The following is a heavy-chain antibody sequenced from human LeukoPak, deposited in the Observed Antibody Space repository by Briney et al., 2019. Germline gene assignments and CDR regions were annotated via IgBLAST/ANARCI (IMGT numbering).Heavy chain of an antibody. Sequence: PGGSLRLSCAASGFTFDDYGMSWVRQAPGKGLEWVSSINWNGGSTGYADSVKGRFTISRDNAKNSLYLQMNSLRAEDTSLYYCARASYSGYDFDYWGQGTLVTISS. D-gene: IGHD5-12*01. CDR3: ARASYSGYDFDY. CDR2: INWNGGST. CDR1: GFTFDDYG. V-gene: IGHV3-20*04. J-gene: IGHJ4*02.